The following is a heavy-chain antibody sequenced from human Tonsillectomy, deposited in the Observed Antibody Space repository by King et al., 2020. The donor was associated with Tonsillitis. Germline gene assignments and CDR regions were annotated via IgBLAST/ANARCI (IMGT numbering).Heavy chain of an antibody. CDR3: ANGPGGGDAGWAFDI. J-gene: IGHJ3*02. V-gene: IGHV3-30*18. Sequence: VQLVESGGGVVQPGRSLRLSCAASGFTFSSYGMHWVRQTPGKGLEWVAVISYDGHNEYYSDSVKGRFTISRDNSKNTLYLQMNSLRTEDTAVYYCANGPGGGDAGWAFDIWGQGTMVTVSS. D-gene: IGHD2-21*02. CDR1: GFTFSSYG. CDR2: ISYDGHNE.